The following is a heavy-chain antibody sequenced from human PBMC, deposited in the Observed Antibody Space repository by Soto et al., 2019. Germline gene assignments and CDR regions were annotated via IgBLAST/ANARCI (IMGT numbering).Heavy chain of an antibody. CDR3: ARERPERGKHV. CDR1: GGTFSSSA. D-gene: IGHD6-25*01. CDR2: IIPVFGTA. J-gene: IGHJ6*02. Sequence: QVQLVQSGAEVKKPGSSVKVSCKASGGTFSSSAIRWVRQAPGQGLEWMGAIIPVFGTAHYAQKFQGRVTITADKPTSTAYMELSRRRSEDTAVYNCARERPERGKHVWGQGTTVTGSS. V-gene: IGHV1-69*06.